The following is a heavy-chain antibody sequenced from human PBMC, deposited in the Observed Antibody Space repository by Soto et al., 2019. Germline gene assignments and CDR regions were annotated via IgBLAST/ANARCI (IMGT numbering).Heavy chain of an antibody. CDR1: GYSISSGYY. D-gene: IGHD2-2*01. J-gene: IGHJ5*02. V-gene: IGHV4-38-2*02. CDR3: ARDHYCSSTSCYFGGNWFDP. CDR2: IYHSGST. Sequence: PSETLSLTCAVSGYSISSGYYWGWIRQPPGKGLEWIGSIYHSGSTYYNPSLKSRVTISVDTSKNQFSLKLSSVTAADTAVYYCARDHYCSSTSCYFGGNWFDPWGQGTLVTAPQ.